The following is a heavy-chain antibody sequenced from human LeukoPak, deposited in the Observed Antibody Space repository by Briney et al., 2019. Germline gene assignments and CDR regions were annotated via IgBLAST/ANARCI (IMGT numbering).Heavy chain of an antibody. CDR1: GFTFSSYE. CDR2: ISSSGSTI. J-gene: IGHJ3*02. CDR3: ASLLPSDAFDI. D-gene: IGHD3-22*01. Sequence: GGSLRLSCAASGFTFSSYEMNWVRQAPGKGLEWVSYISSSGSTIYYADSVKGRFTISRDNSKNTLYLQMNSLRAEDTAVYYCASLLPSDAFDIWGQGTMVTVSS. V-gene: IGHV3-48*03.